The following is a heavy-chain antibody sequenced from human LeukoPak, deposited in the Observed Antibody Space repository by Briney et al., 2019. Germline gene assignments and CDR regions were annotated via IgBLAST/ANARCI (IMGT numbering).Heavy chain of an antibody. CDR3: AGEAYYDFWSGYPKRAFGI. Sequence: PGGSLRLSCAASGFTFSSYWMSWVRQAPGKGLEWVANIKQDGSEKYYVDSVKGRFTISRDNAKNSLYLQMNSLRAEDTAVYYCAGEAYYDFWSGYPKRAFGIWGQGTMVTVSS. CDR2: IKQDGSEK. J-gene: IGHJ3*02. CDR1: GFTFSSYW. D-gene: IGHD3-3*01. V-gene: IGHV3-7*01.